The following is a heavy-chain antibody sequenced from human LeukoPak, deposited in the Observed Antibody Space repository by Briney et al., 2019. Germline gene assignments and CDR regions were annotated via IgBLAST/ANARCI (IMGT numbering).Heavy chain of an antibody. V-gene: IGHV3-21*01. J-gene: IGHJ4*02. CDR1: GFTFSSYS. D-gene: IGHD2-21*01. CDR3: ARDCEVYCGRGPPDY. CDR2: ISSSSSYI. Sequence: PGGSLRLSCAASGFTFSSYSMNWVRQAPGKGLEWVSSISSSSSYIYYADSVKGRFTISRDNAKNSLYLQMNSLRAEDTAVYYCARDCEVYCGRGPPDYWGQGTLVTVSS.